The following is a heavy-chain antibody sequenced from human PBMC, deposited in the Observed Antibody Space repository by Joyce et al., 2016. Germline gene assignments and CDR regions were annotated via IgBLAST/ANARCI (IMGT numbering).Heavy chain of an antibody. J-gene: IGHJ4*02. D-gene: IGHD3-10*01. CDR3: TRGGYGSETKYFDF. V-gene: IGHV3-49*03. CDR1: GFTFGGYA. CDR2: LSSKTYGETA. Sequence: EVKLVESGGALVRPGRSLRLSCPASGFTFGGYALSWFRQARGKGLECVGFLSSKTYGETAEYAASVIGRFTFLRDDAKSVHYLQMYSLKTEDTAVYYCTRGGYGSETKYFDFWGQGTLVTVSS.